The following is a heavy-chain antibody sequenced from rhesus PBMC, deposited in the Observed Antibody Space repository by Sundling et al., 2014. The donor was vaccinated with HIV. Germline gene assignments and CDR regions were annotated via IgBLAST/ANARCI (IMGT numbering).Heavy chain of an antibody. CDR2: IYWNDEK. Sequence: QVTLKESGPALVKPTQTLTLTCSCSGFSLNTSGVGVAWIRQPPGKALEWLANIYWNDEKYYKTSLKTRLAISKDTSRDQVILTMTNMDPVDTATYYCARTKFDYWGQGVLVTVSS. V-gene: IGHV2S1*01. J-gene: IGHJ4*01. CDR1: GFSLNTSGVG. CDR3: ARTKFDY.